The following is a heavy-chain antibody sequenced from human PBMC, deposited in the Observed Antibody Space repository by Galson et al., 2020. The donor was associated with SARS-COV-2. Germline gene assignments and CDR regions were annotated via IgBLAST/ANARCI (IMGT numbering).Heavy chain of an antibody. D-gene: IGHD6-13*01. CDR1: GFTFTSYE. V-gene: IGHV3-48*03. J-gene: IGHJ3*01. CDR3: ASPYLAAASFFGAFDL. CDR2: ISDSGTNI. Sequence: GGSLRLSCAASGFTFTSYEMNWVRQAPGKGLEWISYISDSGTNIYYADSVKGRFTISRDSAKNSVYLQMTSLRAEDTAVYYCASPYLAAASFFGAFDLWGRGTMVTVSS.